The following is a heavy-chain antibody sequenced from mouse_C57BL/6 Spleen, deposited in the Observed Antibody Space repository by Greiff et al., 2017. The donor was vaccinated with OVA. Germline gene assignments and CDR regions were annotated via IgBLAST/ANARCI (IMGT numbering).Heavy chain of an antibody. Sequence: EVKLQQSGAGLVKPGASVKLSCTASGFNIKDYYMHWVKQRTEQGLEWIGRIDPEDGETKYAPKFQGKATITADTSSNTAYLQLSSLTSEDTAVYYGARRAHYGSSYGYFDVWGTGTTVTVSS. CDR2: IDPEDGET. CDR1: GFNIKDYY. CDR3: ARRAHYGSSYGYFDV. J-gene: IGHJ1*03. D-gene: IGHD1-1*01. V-gene: IGHV14-2*01.